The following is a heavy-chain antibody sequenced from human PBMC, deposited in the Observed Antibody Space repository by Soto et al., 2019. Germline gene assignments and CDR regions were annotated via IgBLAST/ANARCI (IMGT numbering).Heavy chain of an antibody. J-gene: IGHJ5*02. CDR1: GFSLSTSGRG. CDR3: AHRGYGDYPRDNWFDP. CDR2: IYWNDDE. D-gene: IGHD4-17*01. V-gene: IGHV2-5*01. Sequence: QITLKESGPTLVKPTQTLTLTCSFSGFSLSTSGRGVGWIRQPPGKALEWLALIYWNDDERSSPSLKNRVTITKDAYKNQVVLTMSNMDPVDTATYYCAHRGYGDYPRDNWFDPWGQGTLVTVSS.